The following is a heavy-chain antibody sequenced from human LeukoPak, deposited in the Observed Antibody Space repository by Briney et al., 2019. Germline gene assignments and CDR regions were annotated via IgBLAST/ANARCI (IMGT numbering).Heavy chain of an antibody. Sequence: ASVKVTCKASGYTFTSYDINWVRQATGQGLEWMGWMNPNSGNTGYAQKFQGRVTKTRNTSISAAYMELSSLRSEDTAVYYCARNTRRIWKSIDYWGQGTLVTVSS. CDR1: GYTFTSYD. V-gene: IGHV1-8*01. J-gene: IGHJ4*02. D-gene: IGHD1-1*01. CDR2: MNPNSGNT. CDR3: ARNTRRIWKSIDY.